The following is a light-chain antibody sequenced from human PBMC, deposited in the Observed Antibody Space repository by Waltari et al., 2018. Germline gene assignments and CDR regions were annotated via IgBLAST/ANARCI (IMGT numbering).Light chain of an antibody. V-gene: IGKV1-39*01. J-gene: IGKJ3*01. CDR3: QQSYSTILT. CDR1: QSIYNY. CDR2: GTS. Sequence: DIQMTQSPSSLSASVGDRVTITCRASQSIYNYLNWYQHKPGKAPKLLIYGTSVLQSGVPSRFSGSGSGTDFTLTISSLQPEDFATYYCQQSYSTILTFGPGTKVDIK.